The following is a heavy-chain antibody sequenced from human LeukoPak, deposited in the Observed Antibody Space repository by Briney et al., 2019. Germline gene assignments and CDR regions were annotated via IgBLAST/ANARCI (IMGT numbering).Heavy chain of an antibody. CDR2: IHYSGST. Sequence: PSETLPLTCTVSGGSISNYYWSWIRQPPGKGLEWIGYIHYSGSTNYNPSLKSRVTMSGDTSKNQFSVRLSSVTAADTAVYYCARSSYDSSGYYLDAFDIWGQGTMVTVSS. CDR3: ARSSYDSSGYYLDAFDI. J-gene: IGHJ3*02. D-gene: IGHD3-22*01. CDR1: GGSISNYY. V-gene: IGHV4-59*01.